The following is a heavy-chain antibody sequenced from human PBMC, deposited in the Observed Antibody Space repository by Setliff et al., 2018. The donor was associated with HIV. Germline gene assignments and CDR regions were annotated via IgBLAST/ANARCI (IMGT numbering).Heavy chain of an antibody. V-gene: IGHV4-59*01. CDR3: ARPRVGDDAFNI. Sequence: SETLSLTCTVSGGSISSYYWSWIRQPPGKGLEWIGYIYYSGSTNYNPSLKSRVTISVDTSKNQFSLKLSSVTAADTAVYYCARPRVGDDAFNIWSQGTLVTVSS. J-gene: IGHJ3*02. CDR1: GGSISSYY. CDR2: IYYSGST.